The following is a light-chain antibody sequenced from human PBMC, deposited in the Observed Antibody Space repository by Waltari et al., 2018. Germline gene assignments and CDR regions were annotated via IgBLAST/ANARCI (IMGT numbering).Light chain of an antibody. Sequence: SYELTPPPSVSVSPGQTARITCSGDALPTQSAYWYQQKPGQAPVLVIYKDSERPSGIPERFSGSSSGTTVTLTISGVQAEDEADYYCQSADSSGTYVVFGGGTKLTVL. V-gene: IGLV3-25*03. CDR2: KDS. CDR1: ALPTQS. J-gene: IGLJ2*01. CDR3: QSADSSGTYVV.